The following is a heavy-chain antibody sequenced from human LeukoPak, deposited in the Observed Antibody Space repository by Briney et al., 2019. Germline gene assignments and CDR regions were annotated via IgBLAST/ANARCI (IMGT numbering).Heavy chain of an antibody. V-gene: IGHV3-23*01. Sequence: GGSLRVSCAASGFTFTNYAMSWVRQAPGKGLEWVSGISGGGGSTYYADSVKGRFTISKDNSKNTLYLQMTSLRAEHTAVYYWAKSGCSSTSCYGLVSGWFDPWGQGTLVTVSS. CDR3: AKSGCSSTSCYGLVSGWFDP. J-gene: IGHJ5*02. D-gene: IGHD2-2*01. CDR2: ISGGGGST. CDR1: GFTFTNYA.